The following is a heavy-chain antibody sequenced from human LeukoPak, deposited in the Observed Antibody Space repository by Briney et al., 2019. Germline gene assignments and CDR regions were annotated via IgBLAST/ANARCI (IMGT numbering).Heavy chain of an antibody. CDR2: INHSGST. CDR3: ARGERRDYGGNWFDP. D-gene: IGHD4-23*01. CDR1: GGSFSGYY. V-gene: IGHV4-34*01. J-gene: IGHJ5*02. Sequence: SETLSLTCAVYGGSFSGYYWSWIRQPPGKGLEWVGEINHSGSTNYNPSLKSRVTISVDTSKKQFSLKLSSVTAADTAVYYCARGERRDYGGNWFDPWGQGTLVTVSS.